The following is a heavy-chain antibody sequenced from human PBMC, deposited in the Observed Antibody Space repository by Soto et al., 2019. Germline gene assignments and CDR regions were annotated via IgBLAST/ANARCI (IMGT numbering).Heavy chain of an antibody. Sequence: EVQLVESGGGLIQPGGSLRLSCVASGFIVSSNQMSWVRQAPGKGLEWVSVIYSGHTTYYADSVEGRFTISRDDSKNTLYLQMNSLRVKDTAVYYCVRGPSDHKLRLVEWPYGDYWGQGALVTVSS. CDR1: GFIVSSNQ. CDR2: IYSGHTT. CDR3: VRGPSDHKLRLVEWPYGDY. J-gene: IGHJ4*02. D-gene: IGHD3-3*01. V-gene: IGHV3-53*01.